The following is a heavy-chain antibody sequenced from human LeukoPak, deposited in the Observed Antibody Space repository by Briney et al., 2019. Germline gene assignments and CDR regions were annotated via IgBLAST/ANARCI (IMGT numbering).Heavy chain of an antibody. J-gene: IGHJ4*02. CDR3: AKGNYGEKIDY. CDR2: ISASGGAT. CDR1: GFTFLRHG. D-gene: IGHD4-17*01. Sequence: PGGSLRLSCAASGFTFLRHGMTWFRQAPGKGLEWVSGISASGGATYYADPVKGRFTISRDNSKNTLYLQMNSLKAEDAALYYCAKGNYGEKIDYWGPGTLVTVSS. V-gene: IGHV3-23*01.